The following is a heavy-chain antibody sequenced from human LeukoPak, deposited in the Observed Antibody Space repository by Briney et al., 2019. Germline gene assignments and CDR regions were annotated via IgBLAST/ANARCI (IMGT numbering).Heavy chain of an antibody. V-gene: IGHV3-66*02. CDR1: TFTVSSKY. CDR2: IYSGGSA. Sequence: GGSLRVSCAASTFTVSSKYMSWVRQAPGKGLEWVSVIYSGGSAYYADSVKGRFTISRDNSKNTLYLQMNSLRPEDTAVYYCARGSSGSYYGFDCWGQGTLVTVSS. D-gene: IGHD1-26*01. J-gene: IGHJ4*02. CDR3: ARGSSGSYYGFDC.